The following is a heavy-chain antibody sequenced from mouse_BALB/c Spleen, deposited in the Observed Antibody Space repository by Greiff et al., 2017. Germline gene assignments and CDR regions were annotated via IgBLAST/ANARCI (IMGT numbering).Heavy chain of an antibody. J-gene: IGHJ3*01. V-gene: IGHV1-69*02. CDR1: GYAFTSYW. CDR2: IDPSDSET. D-gene: IGHD2-4*01. CDR3: ARGGMITTGCAY. Sequence: VQLQQPGAELVKPGAPVKLSCKASGYAFTSYWMNWVKQRPGRGLECIGRIDPSDSETHYNQKFKDKATLTVDKSASTAYIQLSSLTSEDSAVYYCARGGMITTGCAYWGQGTLVTVSA.